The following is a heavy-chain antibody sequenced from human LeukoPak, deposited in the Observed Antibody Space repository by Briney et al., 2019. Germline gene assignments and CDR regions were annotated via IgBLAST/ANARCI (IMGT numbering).Heavy chain of an antibody. D-gene: IGHD4-17*01. Sequence: GGFLRLSCAASGFTFSSYEMNWVRQAPGKGLEWVSYISSSGSTIYYADSVKGRFTISRDNAKNSLYLQMNSLRAEDTAVYYCARGRLRPHYYYYYGMDVWGQGTTVTVSS. CDR2: ISSSGSTI. CDR1: GFTFSSYE. V-gene: IGHV3-48*03. CDR3: ARGRLRPHYYYYYGMDV. J-gene: IGHJ6*02.